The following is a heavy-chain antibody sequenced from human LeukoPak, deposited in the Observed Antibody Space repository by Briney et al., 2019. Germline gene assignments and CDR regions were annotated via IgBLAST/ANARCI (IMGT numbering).Heavy chain of an antibody. V-gene: IGHV4-59*01. D-gene: IGHD3-22*01. CDR1: GGSISSYY. CDR2: IYYSGST. Sequence: SETLSLTCTVSGGSISSYYWSWIRQPPGKGLEWIGYIYYSGSTNYNPSLKSQVTISVDTYKNQFSLKLSSVTAADKAVYYCAGASYDSSGVHWGQGTLVTVSS. CDR3: AGASYDSSGVH. J-gene: IGHJ4*02.